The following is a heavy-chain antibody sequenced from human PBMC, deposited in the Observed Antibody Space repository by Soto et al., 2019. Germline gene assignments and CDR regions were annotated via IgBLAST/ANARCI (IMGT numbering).Heavy chain of an antibody. CDR3: VKGEYYYDSSGSYPFDY. CDR2: ISTNGGST. D-gene: IGHD3-22*01. CDR1: GFTFSSDA. Sequence: GGSLRLSCSASGFTFSSDAMHWVRQAPGKGLEYVSSISTNGGSTHYADSVKGRFTISRDNSKNTQYLQMSSLRADDTAVYYCVKGEYYYDSSGSYPFDYWGQGT. V-gene: IGHV3-64D*06. J-gene: IGHJ4*02.